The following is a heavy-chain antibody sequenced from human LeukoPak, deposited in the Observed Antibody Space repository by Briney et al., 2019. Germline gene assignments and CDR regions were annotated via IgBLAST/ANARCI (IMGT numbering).Heavy chain of an antibody. J-gene: IGHJ2*01. CDR3: ARVEGHNYGYWYFDL. V-gene: IGHV4-39*07. CDR1: GGSISSSSSY. D-gene: IGHD5-18*01. CDR2: IYYSGSS. Sequence: TSSETLSLTCSVSGGSISSSSSYWGWIRQPPGKGLEWIGSIYYSGSSFDNPSLKSRVTISVDTSKNQFSLKLSSVTAADKAVYYCARVEGHNYGYWYFDLWGRGTLVTVSS.